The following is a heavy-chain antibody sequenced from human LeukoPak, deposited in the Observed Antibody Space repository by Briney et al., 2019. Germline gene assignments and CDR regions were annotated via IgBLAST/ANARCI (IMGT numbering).Heavy chain of an antibody. CDR2: ISTYNGNT. Sequence: ASVKVSCKASGYTFSSYGISWVRQAPGQGLEWMGWISTYNGNTNYAQKLQGRVTVTTDTSTSTAYVELRSLRSDDTAVYYCAREGWFGELLPHYWGQGTLVTVSS. CDR3: AREGWFGELLPHY. J-gene: IGHJ4*02. D-gene: IGHD3-10*01. CDR1: GYTFSSYG. V-gene: IGHV1-18*01.